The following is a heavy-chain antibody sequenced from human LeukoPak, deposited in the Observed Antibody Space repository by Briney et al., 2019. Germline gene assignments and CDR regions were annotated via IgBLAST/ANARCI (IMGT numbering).Heavy chain of an antibody. CDR2: INQDGSEK. CDR1: GFTVSSNY. V-gene: IGHV3-7*03. D-gene: IGHD2-15*01. CDR3: ARRGSYSIHDC. Sequence: GGSLRLSCAASGFTVSSNYVSWVRQAPGKGLEWVANINQDGSEKNFVDSVKGRFSISRDNAENSLYLQMNSLRAEDTAVYYCARRGSYSIHDCWGQGTLVTVSS. J-gene: IGHJ4*02.